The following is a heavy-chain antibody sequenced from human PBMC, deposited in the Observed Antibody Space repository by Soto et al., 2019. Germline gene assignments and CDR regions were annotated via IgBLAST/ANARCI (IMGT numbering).Heavy chain of an antibody. V-gene: IGHV4-31*03. CDR3: ARVGGEQLRDYYYYYMDV. D-gene: IGHD1-1*01. Sequence: SDTLSLTCTVSGCSISSGGYYWSWIRQYPGKGLEWIGYIYYSGSTYYNPSLKSRVTISVDTSKNQFSLKLSSVTAADTAVYYCARVGGEQLRDYYYYYMDVWGKGTTITAP. J-gene: IGHJ6*03. CDR1: GCSISSGGYY. CDR2: IYYSGST.